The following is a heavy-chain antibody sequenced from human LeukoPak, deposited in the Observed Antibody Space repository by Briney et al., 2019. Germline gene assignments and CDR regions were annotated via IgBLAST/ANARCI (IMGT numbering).Heavy chain of an antibody. Sequence: SQTLSLTCTVSGGSISSGGYYWSWIRQPPGKGLEWIGEINHSGSTNYNPSLKSRVTISVDTSKNQFSLKLSSVTAADTAVYYCASGTFWSGYYTYYYYYMDVWGKGTTVTVSS. CDR1: GGSISSGGYY. CDR2: INHSGST. CDR3: ASGTFWSGYYTYYYYYMDV. D-gene: IGHD3-3*01. J-gene: IGHJ6*03. V-gene: IGHV4-30-2*02.